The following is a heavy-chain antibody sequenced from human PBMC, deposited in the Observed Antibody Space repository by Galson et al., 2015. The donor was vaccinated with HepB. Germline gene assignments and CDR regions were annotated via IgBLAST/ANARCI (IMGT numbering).Heavy chain of an antibody. Sequence: SLRLSCAASGFTFYSYAMSWVRQAPGKGLEWVSTISGSGGTTYYADSVRGRFTISRDNSKNTLYLQMNRLRAEDTAVYYCAKDKIGYCSSTSCSHFGYWGQGTRVTVSS. CDR2: ISGSGGTT. CDR1: GFTFYSYA. CDR3: AKDKIGYCSSTSCSHFGY. J-gene: IGHJ4*02. D-gene: IGHD2-2*01. V-gene: IGHV3-23*01.